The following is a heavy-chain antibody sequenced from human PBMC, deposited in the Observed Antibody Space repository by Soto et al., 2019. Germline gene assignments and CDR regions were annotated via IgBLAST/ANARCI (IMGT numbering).Heavy chain of an antibody. CDR1: GYMFTNYW. CDR2: IDPSDSYT. CDR3: ASHHFFCGCDCNSCGMDV. Sequence: GESLKISCQGSGYMFTNYWIHWVRQVSGGGLEWLGRIDPSDSYTKYNPSFQGHVTISADKSTSTAYLPWSSLRASDTAVYYWASHHFFCGCDCNSCGMDVWGQGTTVTVSS. V-gene: IGHV5-10-1*01. D-gene: IGHD2-21*02. J-gene: IGHJ6*02.